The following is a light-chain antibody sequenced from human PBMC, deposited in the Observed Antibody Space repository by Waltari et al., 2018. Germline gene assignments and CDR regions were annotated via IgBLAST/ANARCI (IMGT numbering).Light chain of an antibody. CDR2: HAS. J-gene: IGKJ4*01. CDR1: QTINSD. CDR3: QQTSRIPLT. Sequence: DIQMTQSPTSLSASVGDRVAITCRASQTINSDLNWYQQKSGKAPNLLIYHASTLQDGVPSKFSGSGSGTHFTLTINNLQPEDIVTYFCQQTSRIPLTFGGGTKVEV. V-gene: IGKV1-39*01.